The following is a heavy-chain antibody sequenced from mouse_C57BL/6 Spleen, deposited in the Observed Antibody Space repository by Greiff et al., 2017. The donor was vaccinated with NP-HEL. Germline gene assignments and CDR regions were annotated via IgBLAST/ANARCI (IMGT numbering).Heavy chain of an antibody. CDR1: GFSLTSYG. Sequence: QVQLQQSGPGLVQPSQSLSITCTVSGFSLTSYGVHWVRQSPGKGLEWLGVIWRGGSTDYNAAFMSRLSITKDNSKSQVFFKMNNLQADDTALYYCAKMNSNCEGYAMDYWGQGTSVTVSS. J-gene: IGHJ4*01. D-gene: IGHD2-5*01. CDR3: AKMNSNCEGYAMDY. V-gene: IGHV2-5*01. CDR2: IWRGGST.